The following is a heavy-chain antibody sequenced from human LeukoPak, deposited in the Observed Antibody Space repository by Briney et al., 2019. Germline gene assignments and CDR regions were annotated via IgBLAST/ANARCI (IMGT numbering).Heavy chain of an antibody. D-gene: IGHD6-19*01. V-gene: IGHV6-1*01. Sequence: SQTLSLTCAISGDSVSSNSAAWSWIRQSPWRGLEWLGRTYYRSQWYNDYAVSVKSRITINPDASKNQFSLQLNSVTPEDTAVYYCARGSHNSGWFWGQGTLVTVSS. CDR1: GDSVSSNSAA. CDR3: ARGSHNSGWF. J-gene: IGHJ4*02. CDR2: TYYRSQWYN.